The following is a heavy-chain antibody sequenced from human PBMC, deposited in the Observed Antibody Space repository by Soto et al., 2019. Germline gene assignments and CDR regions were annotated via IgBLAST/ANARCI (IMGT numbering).Heavy chain of an antibody. CDR3: AREVAVAGTFPFDY. Sequence: QVQLVQSGAEVKKPGSSVKVSCKASGGTFSSYAISWVRQAPGQGLEWMGGIIPIFGTANYAQKFQGRVTITADESTSTAYMELSRLRSEDTAVYYCAREVAVAGTFPFDYWGQGTLFTVSS. V-gene: IGHV1-69*12. CDR1: GGTFSSYA. D-gene: IGHD6-19*01. CDR2: IIPIFGTA. J-gene: IGHJ4*02.